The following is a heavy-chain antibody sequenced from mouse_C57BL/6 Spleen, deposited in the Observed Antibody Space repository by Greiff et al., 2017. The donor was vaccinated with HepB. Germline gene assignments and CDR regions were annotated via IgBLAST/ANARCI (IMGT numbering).Heavy chain of an antibody. V-gene: IGHV1-82*01. CDR3: ARGDYGSSYDWYFDV. D-gene: IGHD1-1*01. Sequence: QVHVKQSGPELVKPGASVKISCKASGYAFSSSWMNWVKQRPGKGLEWIGRIYPGDGDTNYNGKFKGKATLTADKSSSTAYMQLSSLTSEDSAVYFCARGDYGSSYDWYFDVWGTGTTVTVSS. CDR1: GYAFSSSW. CDR2: IYPGDGDT. J-gene: IGHJ1*03.